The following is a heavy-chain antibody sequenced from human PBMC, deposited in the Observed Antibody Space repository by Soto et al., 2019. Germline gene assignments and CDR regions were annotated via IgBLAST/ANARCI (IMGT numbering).Heavy chain of an antibody. Sequence: HPGGSLRLSCAASGFTFSSYAMHWVRQAPGKGLEYVSAISTNGDSTHYTNSVKGRFTISRDNSENTLYLQMGSLRADDMAIYYCVRGELTMLRGVGSLWGQGTLVTVSS. D-gene: IGHD3-10*01. CDR2: ISTNGDST. J-gene: IGHJ4*02. V-gene: IGHV3-64*01. CDR3: VRGELTMLRGVGSL. CDR1: GFTFSSYA.